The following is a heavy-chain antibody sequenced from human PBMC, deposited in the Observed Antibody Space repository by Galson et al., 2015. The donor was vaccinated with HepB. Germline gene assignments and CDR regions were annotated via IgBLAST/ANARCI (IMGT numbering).Heavy chain of an antibody. CDR2: MSNSGIT. Sequence: ETLSLTCTVSDGSISSGIYSWGWIRQPPGKGLEWIGTMSNSGITYYNPSLKSRVTLPVDTSKNYFSLKLSSVTAADTAVYYCARHYPGSIWTYYFDYWGQGTLVTVSS. CDR3: ARHYPGSIWTYYFDY. CDR1: DGSISSGIYS. D-gene: IGHD6-13*01. V-gene: IGHV4-39*01. J-gene: IGHJ4*02.